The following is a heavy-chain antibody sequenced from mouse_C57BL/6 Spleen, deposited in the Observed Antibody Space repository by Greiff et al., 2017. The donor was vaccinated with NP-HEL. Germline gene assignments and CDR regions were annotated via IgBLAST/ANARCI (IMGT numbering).Heavy chain of an antibody. CDR1: GYTFTSYW. J-gene: IGHJ3*01. Sequence: QVQLQQPGAELVRPGSSVKLSCKASGYTFTSYWMHWVKQRPIQGLEWIGNIDPSDSETHYNQKFKDKATLTVDKSSSTAYMQLSSLTSEDSAVYYCARGGPPYRESWFAYWGQGTLVTVSA. CDR3: ARGGPPYRESWFAY. D-gene: IGHD3-3*01. CDR2: IDPSDSET. V-gene: IGHV1-52*01.